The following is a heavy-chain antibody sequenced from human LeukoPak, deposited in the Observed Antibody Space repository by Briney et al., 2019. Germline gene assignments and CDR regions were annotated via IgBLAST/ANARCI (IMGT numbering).Heavy chain of an antibody. D-gene: IGHD3-10*01. CDR2: IIPILGIA. V-gene: IGHV1-69*04. CDR3: ARDDYYGSGSYYMDYYYYGMDV. Sequence: SVRVSCKASGGTFSSYAISWVRQAPGQGLEWMGRIIPILGIANYAQKFQGRVTITADESTSTAYMELSSLRSEDTAVYYCARDDYYGSGSYYMDYYYYGMDVWGQGTTVTVSS. CDR1: GGTFSSYA. J-gene: IGHJ6*02.